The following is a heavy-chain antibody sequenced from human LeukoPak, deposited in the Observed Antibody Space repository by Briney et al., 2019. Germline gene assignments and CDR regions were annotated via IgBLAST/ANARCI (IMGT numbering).Heavy chain of an antibody. CDR3: ARDYHSAAAILHYGMDV. D-gene: IGHD2-21*02. CDR2: IYTNGST. CDR1: GGSISSYY. V-gene: IGHV4-4*07. J-gene: IGHJ6*02. Sequence: SETLSLTCTVSGGSISSYYWSWIRQPAGKGLEWIGRIYTNGSTNYNPSLKSRVTMSVDTSKNQFSLKLSSVTAADTAVYYCARDYHSAAAILHYGMDVWGQGTTVTVSS.